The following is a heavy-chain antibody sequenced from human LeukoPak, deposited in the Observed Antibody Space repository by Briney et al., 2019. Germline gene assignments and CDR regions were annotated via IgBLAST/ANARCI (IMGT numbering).Heavy chain of an antibody. CDR1: VYTYTSYG. CDR3: ARSYESWSFRF. D-gene: IGHD3-3*01. J-gene: IGHJ4*03. Sequence: ASVTLSLTASVYTYTSYGNHWVLQAPGQGLEWIGWINAYNGNTNHAQKFQGRVTMTTDTSAITVYMELRSLRSDDTAVYYCARSYESWSFRFWGQGTLVTVSS. CDR2: INAYNGNT. V-gene: IGHV1-18*01.